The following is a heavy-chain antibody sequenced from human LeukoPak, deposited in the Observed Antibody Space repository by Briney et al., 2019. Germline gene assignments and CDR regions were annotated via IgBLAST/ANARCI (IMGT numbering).Heavy chain of an antibody. CDR3: ARGFWSGYYTDYFDY. Sequence: GGSLKISCKGSGCSFTSYWIGWVRQMPGKSLEWMGIIYPGDSDTRYSPSFQGQVTISADKSISTAFLQWSSLKASDTAMYYCARGFWSGYYTDYFDYWGQGTLVTASS. CDR1: GCSFTSYW. D-gene: IGHD3-3*01. J-gene: IGHJ4*02. CDR2: IYPGDSDT. V-gene: IGHV5-51*01.